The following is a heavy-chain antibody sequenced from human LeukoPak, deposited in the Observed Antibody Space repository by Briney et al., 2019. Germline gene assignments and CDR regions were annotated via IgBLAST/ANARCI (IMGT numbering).Heavy chain of an antibody. CDR1: GFTFSSHA. CDR2: ISYDGSNK. Sequence: GGSLRLSCAPSGFTFSSHAMNWVQQAPGKGLEWVAVISYDGSNKYYADSVKGRFTTARDNSKNTLYLQMNSLRTEDTALYYCARDGSYRAMDVWGQGTTVTVSS. V-gene: IGHV3-30-3*01. J-gene: IGHJ6*02. CDR3: ARDGSYRAMDV. D-gene: IGHD3-10*01.